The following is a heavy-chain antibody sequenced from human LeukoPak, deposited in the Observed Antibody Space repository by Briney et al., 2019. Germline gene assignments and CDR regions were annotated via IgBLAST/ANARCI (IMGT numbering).Heavy chain of an antibody. CDR1: GFTFSTYG. Sequence: PVGSLRLSCVASGFTFSTYGMSWVRQAPGKGLEWVSAISGSGGSTYYADSAKGRFTISRDNSKNTLYLQMNSLRAEDTAVYYCAKDGGEYYDILTGYYPRLYYMDVWGEGTTVTTSS. V-gene: IGHV3-23*01. D-gene: IGHD3-9*01. CDR3: AKDGGEYYDILTGYYPRLYYMDV. CDR2: ISGSGGST. J-gene: IGHJ6*03.